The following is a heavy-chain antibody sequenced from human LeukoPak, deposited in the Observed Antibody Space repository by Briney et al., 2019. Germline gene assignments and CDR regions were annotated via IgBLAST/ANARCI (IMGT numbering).Heavy chain of an antibody. Sequence: PSETLSLTCAVYGESFSEYYWSWIRQPPGKGLEWIGQINHSGGTNYHPSLKTRGTISLDTSKNQVPLKWRSVTAAPTAVYYCAFEGPVSGYAFAPWGQGALVAVSS. CDR3: AFEGPVSGYAFAP. V-gene: IGHV4-34*01. D-gene: IGHD5-12*01. CDR2: INHSGGT. CDR1: GESFSEYY. J-gene: IGHJ5*02.